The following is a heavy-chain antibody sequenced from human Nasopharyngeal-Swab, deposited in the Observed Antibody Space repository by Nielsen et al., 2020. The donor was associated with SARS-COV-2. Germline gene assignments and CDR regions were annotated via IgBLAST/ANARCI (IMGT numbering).Heavy chain of an antibody. D-gene: IGHD6-19*01. Sequence: GESLKISCAASGFTLSTYWMHWVRQAPGKGPVWVSRINRDGSSTSYADSVKGRFTISRENAKNTLYLQMNSLRVEDTAVYYCARETAVAGDYYCDYWGQGTLVAVSS. J-gene: IGHJ4*02. CDR3: ARETAVAGDYYCDY. CDR2: INRDGSST. V-gene: IGHV3-74*01. CDR1: GFTLSTYW.